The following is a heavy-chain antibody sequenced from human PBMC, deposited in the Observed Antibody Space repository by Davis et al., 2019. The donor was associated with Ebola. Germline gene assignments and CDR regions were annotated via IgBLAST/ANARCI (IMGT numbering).Heavy chain of an antibody. CDR1: GYSFTSYW. J-gene: IGHJ5*02. Sequence: GESLKISCKGSGYSFTSYWISWVRQMPGKGLEWMGRIDPSDSYTNYSPSFRGHVTISADKSISTAYLQWSSLKASDTAMYYCARLKYYDFWSGRGSGDWFDPWGQGTLVTVSS. CDR3: ARLKYYDFWSGRGSGDWFDP. CDR2: IDPSDSYT. V-gene: IGHV5-10-1*01. D-gene: IGHD3-3*01.